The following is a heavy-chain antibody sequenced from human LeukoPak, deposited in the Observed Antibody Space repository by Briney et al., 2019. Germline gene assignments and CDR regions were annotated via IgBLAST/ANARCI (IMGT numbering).Heavy chain of an antibody. J-gene: IGHJ4*02. CDR3: AGWISYSSGWYAVNY. D-gene: IGHD6-19*01. V-gene: IGHV4-34*01. Sequence: SETLSLTCAVYGGSFRGYYWSWICQPPGKGLEWIGEINHSGSTNYNPSLKSRVTISVDTSKNQFSLKLSSVTAADTAVYYCAGWISYSSGWYAVNYWGQGTLVTVSS. CDR2: INHSGST. CDR1: GGSFRGYY.